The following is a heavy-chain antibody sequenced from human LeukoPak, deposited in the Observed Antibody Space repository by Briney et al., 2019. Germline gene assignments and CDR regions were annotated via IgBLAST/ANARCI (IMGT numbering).Heavy chain of an antibody. J-gene: IGHJ4*02. CDR2: ISSSGSTI. V-gene: IGHV3-11*01. CDR1: GLTFSDYY. CDR3: ARGYYSGSYCYDY. Sequence: GGSLRLSCAASGLTFSDYYMSWIRQAPGKGLEWVSYISSSGSTIYYADSVKGRFTISRDNAKNSLYLQMNSLRAEDTAVYYCARGYYSGSYCYDYWGQGTLVTVSS. D-gene: IGHD1-26*01.